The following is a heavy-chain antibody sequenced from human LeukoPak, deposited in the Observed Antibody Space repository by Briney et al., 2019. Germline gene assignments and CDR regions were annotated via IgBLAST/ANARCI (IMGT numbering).Heavy chain of an antibody. CDR1: GYTFTSYG. J-gene: IGHJ6*03. V-gene: IGHV1-18*01. Sequence: ASVKVSCKASGYTFTSYGISWVRQAPGQGLEWMGWISAYNGNTNYAQKLQGRVTMTTDTSTSTAHMELRSLRSDDTAVYYCARYDFWSGLPPCYMDVWGKGTTVTVSS. CDR3: ARYDFWSGLPPCYMDV. CDR2: ISAYNGNT. D-gene: IGHD3-3*01.